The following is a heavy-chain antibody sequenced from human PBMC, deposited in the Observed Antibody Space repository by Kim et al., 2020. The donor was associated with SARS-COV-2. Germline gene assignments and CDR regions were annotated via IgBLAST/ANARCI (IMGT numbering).Heavy chain of an antibody. Sequence: GGSLRLSCAASGFTFSSYSMNWVRQAPGKGLEWVSYISSSSSTIYYADSVKGRFTISRDNAKNSLYLQMNSLRDEDTAVYYCARDYGGAKFYYYDSSGYEYYFDYWGQGTLVTVSS. J-gene: IGHJ4*02. V-gene: IGHV3-48*02. CDR3: ARDYGGAKFYYYDSSGYEYYFDY. D-gene: IGHD3-22*01. CDR1: GFTFSSYS. CDR2: ISSSSSTI.